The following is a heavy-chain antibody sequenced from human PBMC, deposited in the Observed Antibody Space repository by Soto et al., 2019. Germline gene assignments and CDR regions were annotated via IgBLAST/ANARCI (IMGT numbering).Heavy chain of an antibody. CDR1: GYTFTGYY. J-gene: IGHJ6*02. CDR2: INPNSGGT. Sequence: QVQLVQSGAEVKKPGASVKVSCKASGYTFTGYYMHWVRQAPGQGLEWMGWINPNSGGTNYAQKFQGRVTMTRDTSISTAYMELSRLRSDDTAVYYCARELRYFDWLTRGGYYYYYGMDVWGQGTTVTVSS. CDR3: ARELRYFDWLTRGGYYYYYGMDV. D-gene: IGHD3-9*01. V-gene: IGHV1-2*02.